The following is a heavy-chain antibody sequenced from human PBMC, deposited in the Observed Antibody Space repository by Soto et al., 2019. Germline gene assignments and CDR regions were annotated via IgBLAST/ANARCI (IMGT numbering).Heavy chain of an antibody. J-gene: IGHJ4*02. D-gene: IGHD2-21*02. CDR2: INAGNGNT. Sequence: ASVKVSCKASGYTFTSYAMHWVRQAPGQRLEWMGRINAGNGNTKYSQKFQGRVTITRDTSASTAYMELSSLRSEDTAVYYCARSIVVVTAIDYWGQGTLVTVSS. CDR1: GYTFTSYA. CDR3: ARSIVVVTAIDY. V-gene: IGHV1-3*01.